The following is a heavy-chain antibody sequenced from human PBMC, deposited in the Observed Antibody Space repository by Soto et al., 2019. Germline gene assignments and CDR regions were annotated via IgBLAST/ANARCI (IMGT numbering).Heavy chain of an antibody. CDR2: IYYSGST. CDR1: GGSISSGGYY. D-gene: IGHD3-22*01. V-gene: IGHV4-31*03. Sequence: TLSLTCTVSGGSISSGGYYWSWIRQHPGKGLEWIGYIYYSGSTYYNPSLKSRVTISVDTSKNQFSLKLSSVTAADTAAYYCARRATYYYDSSGYPGYWFDPWGQGTLVTVSS. J-gene: IGHJ5*02. CDR3: ARRATYYYDSSGYPGYWFDP.